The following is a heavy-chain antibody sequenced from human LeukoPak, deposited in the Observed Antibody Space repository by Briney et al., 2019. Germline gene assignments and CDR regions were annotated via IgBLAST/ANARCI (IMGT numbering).Heavy chain of an antibody. CDR2: INSDGSST. J-gene: IGHJ6*02. D-gene: IGHD6-13*01. CDR3: ARAGGSSWYPHYYYYGMDV. Sequence: GGSLRLSCAASGFTFSSYWMHWVRQAPGKGLVRVSRINSDGSSTSYADSVKGRFTISRDNAKNTPYLQMNSLRAEDTAVYYCARAGGSSWYPHYYYYGMDVWGQGTTVTVSS. CDR1: GFTFSSYW. V-gene: IGHV3-74*01.